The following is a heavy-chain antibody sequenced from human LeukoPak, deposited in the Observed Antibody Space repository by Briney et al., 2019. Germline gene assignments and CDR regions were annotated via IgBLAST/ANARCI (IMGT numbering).Heavy chain of an antibody. CDR3: AKDGGYLFGGGIDY. CDR1: GFTFDDYA. Sequence: GGSLRLSCAASGFTFDDYAMHWVRQAPGKGLEGVSGISWNSGSIGYADSVKGGFTISRDNAKNSLYLQMNSLRAEDTALYSCAKDGGYLFGGGIDYWGQGTLVTVSS. J-gene: IGHJ4*02. D-gene: IGHD3-16*01. CDR2: ISWNSGSI. V-gene: IGHV3-9*01.